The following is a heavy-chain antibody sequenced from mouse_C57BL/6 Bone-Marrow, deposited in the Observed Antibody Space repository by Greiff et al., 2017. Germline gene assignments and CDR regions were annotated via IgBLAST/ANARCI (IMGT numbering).Heavy chain of an antibody. CDR3: ARHNDYDGAWFAY. Sequence: VQLKESGGDLVKPGGSLKLSCAASGFTFSSYGMSWVRQTPDKRLEWVATISSGGSYTYYPDSVKGRFTISRDNAKNTLYLQMSSLKSEDTAMYYCARHNDYDGAWFAYWGQGTLVTVSA. V-gene: IGHV5-6*01. D-gene: IGHD2-4*01. CDR1: GFTFSSYG. CDR2: ISSGGSYT. J-gene: IGHJ3*01.